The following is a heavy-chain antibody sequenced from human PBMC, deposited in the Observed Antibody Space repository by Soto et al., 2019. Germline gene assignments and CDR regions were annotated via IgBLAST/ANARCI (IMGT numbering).Heavy chain of an antibody. CDR1: GFTVSSNY. D-gene: IGHD4-17*01. J-gene: IGHJ3*02. CDR3: ARDIRDYGQDAFDI. V-gene: IGHV3-53*04. CDR2: IYSGGST. Sequence: GGSLRLSCAASGFTVSSNYMSWVRQAPGKGLEWVSVIYSGGSTYYADSVKGRFTISRHNSKNTLYLQMNSLRAEDTAVYYCARDIRDYGQDAFDIWGQGTMVTVSS.